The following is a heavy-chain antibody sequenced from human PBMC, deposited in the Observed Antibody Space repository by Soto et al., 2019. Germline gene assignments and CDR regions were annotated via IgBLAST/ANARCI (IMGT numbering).Heavy chain of an antibody. D-gene: IGHD2-2*01. J-gene: IGHJ4*02. Sequence: SETLSLTCTVSGGSISSSSYYWGWIRQPPGKGLEWIGSIYYSGSTYYNPSLKSRVTISVDTSKNQFSLKLSSVTAADTAVYYCARSMAYQLLSSIHYWGQGTLVTVSS. CDR1: GGSISSSSYY. V-gene: IGHV4-39*01. CDR2: IYYSGST. CDR3: ARSMAYQLLSSIHY.